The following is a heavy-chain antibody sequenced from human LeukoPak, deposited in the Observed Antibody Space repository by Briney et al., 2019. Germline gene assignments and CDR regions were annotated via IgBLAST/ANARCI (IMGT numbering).Heavy chain of an antibody. CDR1: GYSISSGYY. D-gene: IGHD6-19*01. V-gene: IGHV4-38-2*01. CDR2: IYHSGST. Sequence: SETLSLTCAVSGYSISSGYYWGWIRQPPGKGLEWIGSIYHSGSTYYNPSLKSRVTISVDTSKNQFSLKLSSVTAADTAVYYCASGDSVAGGSPFDYWGQGTLVTVSS. J-gene: IGHJ4*02. CDR3: ASGDSVAGGSPFDY.